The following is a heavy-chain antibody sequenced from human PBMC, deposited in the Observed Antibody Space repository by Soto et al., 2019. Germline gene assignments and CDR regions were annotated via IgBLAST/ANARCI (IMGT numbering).Heavy chain of an antibody. Sequence: PSETLSLTCTVSGGSISSGGYYWSWIRQHPGKGLEWIGYIYYSGSTYYNPSLKSRVTISVDTSKNQFSLKLSSVTAADTAVYYCARSVWFGEPQYYFDYWGQGTLVTVST. D-gene: IGHD3-10*01. CDR2: IYYSGST. CDR3: ARSVWFGEPQYYFDY. V-gene: IGHV4-31*03. J-gene: IGHJ4*02. CDR1: GGSISSGGYY.